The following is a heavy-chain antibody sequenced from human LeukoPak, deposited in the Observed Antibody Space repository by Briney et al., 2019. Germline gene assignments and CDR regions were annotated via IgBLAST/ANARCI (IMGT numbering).Heavy chain of an antibody. V-gene: IGHV4-61*02. Sequence: PSETLSLTCTVSGGSISSGGYYWSWIRQPAGKGLEWIGRIYTSGDTNYNPSLKSRVTISVDTSKNQFSLKLSSVTAADTAVYYCAREGGYSYGDAPLHFDYWGQGTLVTVSS. J-gene: IGHJ4*02. CDR1: GGSISSGGYY. CDR3: AREGGYSYGDAPLHFDY. CDR2: IYTSGDT. D-gene: IGHD5-18*01.